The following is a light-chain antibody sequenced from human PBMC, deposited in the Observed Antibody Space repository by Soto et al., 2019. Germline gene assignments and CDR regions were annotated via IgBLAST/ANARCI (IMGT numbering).Light chain of an antibody. CDR3: QHYGRSPPSWT. CDR2: DAS. J-gene: IGKJ1*01. V-gene: IGKV3-20*01. Sequence: EIVLTQSPGTLSLSPGERATLSCRASQSVSSSYLAWYQQKPGQPPRLLIFDASNRATGIPDRFSGSGSGTEFTLTISSLETEDFAVYYCQHYGRSPPSWTFGQGTKVEIK. CDR1: QSVSSSY.